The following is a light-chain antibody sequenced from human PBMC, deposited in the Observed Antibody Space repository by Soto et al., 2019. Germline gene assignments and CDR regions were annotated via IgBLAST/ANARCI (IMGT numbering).Light chain of an antibody. J-gene: IGLJ3*02. Sequence: QSALTQPASVSGSPGQSITISCTGTSSDVGSYNVVSWYQQHPAKAPKLMIYEGSKRPSGVSNRFSGSQSGNTASLTISGLQAEDEADYYCCSYAGSGTWVFGGGTKLTVL. CDR3: CSYAGSGTWV. CDR1: SSDVGSYNV. V-gene: IGLV2-23*01. CDR2: EGS.